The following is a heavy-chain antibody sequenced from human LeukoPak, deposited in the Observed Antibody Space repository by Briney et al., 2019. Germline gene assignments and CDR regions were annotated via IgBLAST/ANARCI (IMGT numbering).Heavy chain of an antibody. D-gene: IGHD3-3*01. CDR1: GYTFTSYG. Sequence: ASVKVSCKASGYTFTSYGISWVRQAPGQGLEWMGWMNPNSGNTGYAQKFQGRVTITRNTSISTAYMELSSLRSEDTAVYYCARVWSGYLDYWGQGTLVTVSS. V-gene: IGHV1-8*03. CDR2: MNPNSGNT. CDR3: ARVWSGYLDY. J-gene: IGHJ4*02.